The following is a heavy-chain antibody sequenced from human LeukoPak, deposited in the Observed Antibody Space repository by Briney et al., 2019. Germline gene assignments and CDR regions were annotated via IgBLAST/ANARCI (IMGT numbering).Heavy chain of an antibody. D-gene: IGHD2-8*01. Sequence: ASVKVSCKVSGYSLSELSMHWVRQAPGKGLEWMGGFDPENGEAVYAQKFQCRVTMTEDTSTDTSYMELNSLKYEDTAVYYCAAGGVYDLLDNWGQGTLVTVSS. J-gene: IGHJ4*02. CDR3: AAGGVYDLLDN. V-gene: IGHV1-24*01. CDR2: FDPENGEA. CDR1: GYSLSELS.